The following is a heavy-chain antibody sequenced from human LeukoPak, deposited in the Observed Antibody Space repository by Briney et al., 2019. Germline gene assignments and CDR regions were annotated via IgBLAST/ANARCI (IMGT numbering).Heavy chain of an antibody. J-gene: IGHJ4*02. CDR2: ISGSAATT. CDR3: AKRGPGSPQSGKYYFDY. D-gene: IGHD3-10*01. V-gene: IGHV3-23*01. Sequence: GGSLRLSCAASGFTFSSYSMNWVRQAPGKGLDWVSAISGSAATTFYADSVKGRFTISRDNSKNTLYLQMNSLRAEDTAVYYCAKRGPGSPQSGKYYFDYWGQGTLVTVSS. CDR1: GFTFSSYS.